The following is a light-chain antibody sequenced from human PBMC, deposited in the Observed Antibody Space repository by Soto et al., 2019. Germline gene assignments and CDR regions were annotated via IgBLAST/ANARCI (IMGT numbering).Light chain of an antibody. CDR1: SSNIGTNT. CDR2: SND. CDR3: EAWDDSRYGAV. Sequence: QSVLTQPPSASGTAWQGVTISCSGSSSNIGTNTVNWYKQLPGTAPKLLIYSNDLRPSGVPDRFSGSKSGTSASLAISGLQSEDEADYYCEAWDDSRYGAVFGGGTKLTVL. V-gene: IGLV1-44*01. J-gene: IGLJ2*01.